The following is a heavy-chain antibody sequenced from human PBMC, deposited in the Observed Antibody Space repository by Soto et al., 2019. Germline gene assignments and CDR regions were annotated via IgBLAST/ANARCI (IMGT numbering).Heavy chain of an antibody. J-gene: IGHJ5*02. D-gene: IGHD4-4*01. CDR1: GFSLSTSGMR. CDR3: AVQYRQAGGGQFDP. V-gene: IGHV2-70*04. Sequence: SGPAGEPTQTLTLTCTFSGFSLSTSGMRVSWIRQPPGKALEWLARIDWDDDKFYSTSLKTRLTISKDTSKNQVVLTMTNMDPVDTATYYCAVQYRQAGGGQFDPWGQGTLVTVSS. CDR2: IDWDDDK.